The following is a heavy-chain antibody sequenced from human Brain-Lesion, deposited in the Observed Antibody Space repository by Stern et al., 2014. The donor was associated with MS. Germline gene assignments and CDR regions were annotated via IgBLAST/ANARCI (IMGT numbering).Heavy chain of an antibody. V-gene: IGHV4-4*02. J-gene: IGHJ3*02. Sequence: QVQLEESGPGLVKPSGPLSLTRAVSGGSISSSNRRSWVRQSPGKGLECIGGIYHRGGTKDSPSFERRVILSVAKAKNQFSLKLSYVTAADTAVYYCARELPDLNAFDIWGQGTMVTVSS. CDR1: GGSISSSNR. CDR2: IYHRGGT. CDR3: ARELPDLNAFDI. D-gene: IGHD1-14*01.